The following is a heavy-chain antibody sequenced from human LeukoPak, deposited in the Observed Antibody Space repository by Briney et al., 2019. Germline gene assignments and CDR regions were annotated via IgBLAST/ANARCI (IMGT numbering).Heavy chain of an antibody. CDR2: ISSSSSYI. V-gene: IGHV3-21*01. CDR3: AGGPRTGGAFDY. D-gene: IGHD1-1*01. CDR1: GFTFSSYS. Sequence: PGGSLRLSCAASGFTFSSYSMNWVRQAPGMGLEWVSSISSSSSYIYYADSVKGRFTISRDNAKNSLYLQMNSLRAEDTAVYYCAGGPRTGGAFDYWGQGTLVTVSS. J-gene: IGHJ4*02.